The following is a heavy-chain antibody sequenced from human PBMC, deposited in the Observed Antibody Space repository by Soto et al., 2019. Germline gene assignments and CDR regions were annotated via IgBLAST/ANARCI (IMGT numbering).Heavy chain of an antibody. J-gene: IGHJ5*02. CDR2: IIPIFGTA. V-gene: IGHV1-69*13. Sequence: SVKVSCKASGGTFSSYAISWVRQAPGQGLEWMGGIIPIFGTANCAQKFQGRVTITADESTSTAYMELSSLRSEDTAVYYCARGDIVVVPADETPPWFDPWGQGTLVTVSS. CDR1: GGTFSSYA. CDR3: ARGDIVVVPADETPPWFDP. D-gene: IGHD2-2*01.